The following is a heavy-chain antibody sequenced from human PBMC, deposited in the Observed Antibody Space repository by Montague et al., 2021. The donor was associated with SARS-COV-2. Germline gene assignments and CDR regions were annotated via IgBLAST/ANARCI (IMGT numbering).Heavy chain of an antibody. CDR3: ARGGSWLYYTHY. V-gene: IGHV6-1*01. D-gene: IGHD6-13*01. Sequence: CAISGDSVSSNRAAWSWIRQSPSRGLEWLGRTYYRSNWNNDYAVSVKSRITINPDTSKNQFSLELNSVTPEDTAVYYCARGGSWLYYTHYWGQGTLVTVSS. J-gene: IGHJ4*02. CDR1: GDSVSSNRAA. CDR2: TYYRSNWNN.